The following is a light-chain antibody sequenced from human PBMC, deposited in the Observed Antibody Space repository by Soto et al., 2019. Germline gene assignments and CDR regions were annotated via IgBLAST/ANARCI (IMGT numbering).Light chain of an antibody. CDR1: QSVSSY. V-gene: IGKV3-11*01. CDR3: QQRSNWWT. Sequence: EIVLTQSPATLSLSPGERATLSCSASQSVSSYLAWYQQKPGQAPRLLIYDASNRATGIPARFSGSGSGTDFTLTISSLEPEDFAVYYCQQRSNWWTFGQGTKVDI. J-gene: IGKJ1*01. CDR2: DAS.